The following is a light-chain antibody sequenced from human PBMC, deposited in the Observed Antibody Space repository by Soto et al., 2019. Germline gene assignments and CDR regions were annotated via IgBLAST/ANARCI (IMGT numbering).Light chain of an antibody. CDR3: SSYTSSSSNV. V-gene: IGLV2-14*01. CDR1: SSDVGGYNY. J-gene: IGLJ1*01. CDR2: DVS. Sequence: QSVLTQPASVSGSPGQSITISCTGTSSDVGGYNYVSWYQQYPGKAPKLMIFDVSYRPSGVSNRFSGSKSGNTASLTISGFQAEDEADYYCSSYTSSSSNVFGTGTKVT.